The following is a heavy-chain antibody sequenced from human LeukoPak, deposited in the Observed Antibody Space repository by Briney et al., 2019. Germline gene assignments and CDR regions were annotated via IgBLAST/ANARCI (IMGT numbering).Heavy chain of an antibody. V-gene: IGHV3-48*03. CDR3: AREGCGTASCHWYHDSFDT. J-gene: IGHJ3*02. D-gene: IGHD2-2*01. CDR1: GFSFSSYE. Sequence: GGSLRLSCAASGFSFSSYEMNWVRQAPGKGLEWVSYISSNGGAIHYADSVRGRFTISRDNAKNSLFLQMNSLRPEDTAVYYCAREGCGTASCHWYHDSFDTWGQGTRVTVSS. CDR2: ISSNGGAI.